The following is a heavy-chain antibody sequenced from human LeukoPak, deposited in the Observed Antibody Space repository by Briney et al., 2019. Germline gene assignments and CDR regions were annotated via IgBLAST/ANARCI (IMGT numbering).Heavy chain of an antibody. Sequence: PGGSLRLSCAASGFTFSSYEMNWVRQAPGKGLEWVSYISSSGSTIYYADSVKGRFTISRDNAKNSLYLQMNSLRAEDTAVYYCARESSSGSYLRYWGQGTLVTVSS. V-gene: IGHV3-48*03. CDR1: GFTFSSYE. CDR3: ARESSSGSYLRY. D-gene: IGHD1-26*01. CDR2: ISSSGSTI. J-gene: IGHJ4*02.